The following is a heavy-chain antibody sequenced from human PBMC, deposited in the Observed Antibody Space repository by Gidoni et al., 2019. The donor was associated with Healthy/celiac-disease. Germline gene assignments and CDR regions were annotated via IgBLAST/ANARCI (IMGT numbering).Heavy chain of an antibody. CDR3: ARDGYYDFWSGYPDY. V-gene: IGHV3-7*01. Sequence: EVQLVESGGGLVQPGGSLRLTCAASGVTFSSDWMSWVRQAPGQGLEGVANIKQDGSEKYYVDSVKGRFTISRDNAKNSLYLQMNSLRAEDTAVYYCARDGYYDFWSGYPDYWGQGTLVTVSS. CDR2: IKQDGSEK. CDR1: GVTFSSDW. J-gene: IGHJ4*02. D-gene: IGHD3-3*01.